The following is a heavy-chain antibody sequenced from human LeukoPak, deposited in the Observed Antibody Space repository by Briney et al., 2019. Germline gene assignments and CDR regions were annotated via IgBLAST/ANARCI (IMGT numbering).Heavy chain of an antibody. V-gene: IGHV3-23*01. CDR2: ISGSGGST. CDR1: GFTFSSYA. D-gene: IGHD6-19*01. CDR3: AKDPIAVAGNFDY. Sequence: AGPLRLSCAASGFTFSSYAMSWVRQAPGKGLEWVSAISGSGGSTYYAYSVNGRFTISRDNSKNTLYLQMNSLRAEDTAVYYCAKDPIAVAGNFDYWGQGTLVTVSS. J-gene: IGHJ4*02.